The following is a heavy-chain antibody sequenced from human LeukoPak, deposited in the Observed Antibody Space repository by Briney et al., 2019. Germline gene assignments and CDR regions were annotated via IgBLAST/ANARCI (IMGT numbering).Heavy chain of an antibody. CDR2: IYYSGST. V-gene: IGHV4-39*07. CDR3: ARGLSNYYDSSGYYLRNDY. D-gene: IGHD3-22*01. CDR1: GGSISSSSYY. J-gene: IGHJ4*02. Sequence: PSETLSLTCTVSGGSISSSSYYWGWIRQPPGKGLEWIGSIYYSGSTYYNPSLKSRVTISVDTSKNQFSLKLSSVTAADTAVYYCARGLSNYYDSSGYYLRNDYWDQGTPVTVSS.